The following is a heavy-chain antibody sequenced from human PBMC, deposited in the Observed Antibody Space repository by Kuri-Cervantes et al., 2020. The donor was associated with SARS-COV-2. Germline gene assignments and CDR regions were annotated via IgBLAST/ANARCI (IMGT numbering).Heavy chain of an antibody. V-gene: IGHV1-69*13. CDR1: GGTFSSYA. Sequence: SVKVSCKASGGTFSSYAISWVRQAPGQGLEWMGGIIPIFGTANYAQKFQGRVTITADESASTAYMELSSLRSEDTAVYYCAGARQQWLVRFGWFDPWGQGTLVTVSS. D-gene: IGHD6-19*01. J-gene: IGHJ5*02. CDR3: AGARQQWLVRFGWFDP. CDR2: IIPIFGTA.